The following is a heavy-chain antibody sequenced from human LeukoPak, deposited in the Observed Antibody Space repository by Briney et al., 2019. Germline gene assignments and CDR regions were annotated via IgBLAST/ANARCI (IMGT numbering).Heavy chain of an antibody. CDR2: IKQDGSEK. Sequence: GGSLRLSCAASGVTFSEYRMSWVRQVPGKGREWVANIKQDGSEKYYVDSVKGRFTISRDNAKNSVYLQMSSLRVEDTAVYYCARDLRDYYDSPFDYWGQGILVTVSS. CDR3: ARDLRDYYDSPFDY. CDR1: GVTFSEYR. J-gene: IGHJ4*02. D-gene: IGHD3-22*01. V-gene: IGHV3-7*01.